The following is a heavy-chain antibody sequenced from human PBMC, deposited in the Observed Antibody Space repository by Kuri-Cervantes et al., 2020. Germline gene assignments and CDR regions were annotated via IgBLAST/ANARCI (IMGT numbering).Heavy chain of an antibody. CDR3: ASGRTLTIGDY. CDR1: GFTFSSYA. V-gene: IGHV3-23*01. D-gene: IGHD3-9*01. J-gene: IGHJ4*02. CDR2: ISGSGGST. Sequence: GESRKISCAASGFTFSSYAMSWVRQAPGKGLEWVSAISGSGGSTYYADSVKGRFTISRDNSKNTLYLQMNSLRAEDTAVYNCASGRTLTIGDYWGQGTLVTVSS.